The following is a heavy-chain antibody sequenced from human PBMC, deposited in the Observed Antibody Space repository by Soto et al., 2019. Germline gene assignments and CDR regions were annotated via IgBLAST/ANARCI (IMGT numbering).Heavy chain of an antibody. CDR3: ARDAESFHH. J-gene: IGHJ1*01. CDR2: IYYSGNT. CDR1: GDSISSSY. V-gene: IGHV4-59*01. Sequence: SETLSLTCTVSGDSISSSYCSWIRQPPGKGLEWIGYIYYSGNTKYSPSLKSRVIVSVDTSKNQFSLKLRSVTAADTAVYYCARDAESFHHWGQGTLVTRLL.